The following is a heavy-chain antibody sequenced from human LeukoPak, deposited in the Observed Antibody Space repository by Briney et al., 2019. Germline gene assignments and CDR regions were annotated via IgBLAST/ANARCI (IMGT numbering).Heavy chain of an antibody. CDR2: ISTSSSYI. V-gene: IGHV3-21*01. J-gene: IGHJ3*02. D-gene: IGHD3-16*01. CDR1: GFTFSSYS. Sequence: GGSLRLSCAASGFTFSSYSMNWVRQAPGKGLEWVSSISTSSSYIYSADSVKGRFTISRDNAKNSLYLQMNSLRAEDTAVYYCVRDTSRPDAFDIWGQGTMVTVSS. CDR3: VRDTSRPDAFDI.